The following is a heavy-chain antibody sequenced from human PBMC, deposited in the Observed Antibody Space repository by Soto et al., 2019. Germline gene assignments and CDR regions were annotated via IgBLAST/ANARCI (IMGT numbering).Heavy chain of an antibody. CDR1: AGSISSYY. CDR2: IYYSGST. V-gene: IGHV4-59*01. CDR3: ARGVTEWFGEFLYGMDV. D-gene: IGHD3-10*01. J-gene: IGHJ6*02. Sequence: SETLSLTCTVSAGSISSYYWSWIRQPPGKGLEWIGYIYYSGSTNYNPSLRSRVTISVDTSKNQFSLKLSSVTASDTAVYYCARGVTEWFGEFLYGMDVWGQGTTVTVSS.